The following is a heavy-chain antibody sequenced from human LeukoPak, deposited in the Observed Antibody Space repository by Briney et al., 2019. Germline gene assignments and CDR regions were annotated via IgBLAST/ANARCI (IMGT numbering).Heavy chain of an antibody. Sequence: GGSLRLSCAASGFTFSSYSMMWVRQAPGKGLEWVSYISSSTTIHYADSVKGRFTISRDNAKNSLYLQMNSLRAEDTAVYYCARGLMWARDAFDIWGQGTMVTVSS. CDR2: ISSSTTI. D-gene: IGHD3-16*01. V-gene: IGHV3-48*01. J-gene: IGHJ3*02. CDR3: ARGLMWARDAFDI. CDR1: GFTFSSYS.